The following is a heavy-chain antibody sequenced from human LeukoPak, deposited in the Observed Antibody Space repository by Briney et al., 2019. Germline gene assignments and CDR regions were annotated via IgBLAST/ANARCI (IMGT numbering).Heavy chain of an antibody. CDR1: GYTFTGYW. D-gene: IGHD5-24*01. Sequence: ASVKLSCKAFGYTFTGYWMHWVRQAPGQGPEWMGVISPSGGSTIYAQKFKGRVTLTRDMSTSTDYLELSSLRSEDTAVYYCARDNSVRDEAGWFNPWGQGTLVTVSS. J-gene: IGHJ5*02. CDR2: ISPSGGST. V-gene: IGHV1-46*01. CDR3: ARDNSVRDEAGWFNP.